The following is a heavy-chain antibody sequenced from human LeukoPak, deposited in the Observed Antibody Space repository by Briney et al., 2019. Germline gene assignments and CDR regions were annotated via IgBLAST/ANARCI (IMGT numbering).Heavy chain of an antibody. J-gene: IGHJ5*02. D-gene: IGHD3-9*01. V-gene: IGHV1-8*01. CDR2: MNPNSGNT. CDR1: GYTFTSYD. Sequence: PGASVSVFCRASGYTFTSYDINWVRQACGQGREWMGWMNPNSGNTVYAQKFQGRVPMTRNTSISTAYMELSSLRSEDTAVYYCARDLNYDILSGPWQFDPWGQGTLVTVSS. CDR3: ARDLNYDILSGPWQFDP.